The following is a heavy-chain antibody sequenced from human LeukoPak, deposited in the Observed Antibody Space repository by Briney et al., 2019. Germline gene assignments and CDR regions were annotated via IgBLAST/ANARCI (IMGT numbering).Heavy chain of an antibody. CDR2: IIPILGIA. CDR1: GGTFSSYA. CDR3: AREGELAFSLISSWYYFDY. J-gene: IGHJ4*02. Sequence: SVKVSCKASGGTFSSYAISWVRQAPGQGLEWMGRIIPILGIANYAQKFQGRVTITADKSTSTAYMELSSLRSEDTAVYYCAREGELAFSLISSWYYFDYWGQGTLVTVSS. D-gene: IGHD6-13*01. V-gene: IGHV1-69*04.